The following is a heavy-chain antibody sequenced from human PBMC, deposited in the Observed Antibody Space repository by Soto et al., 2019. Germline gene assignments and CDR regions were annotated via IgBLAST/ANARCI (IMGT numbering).Heavy chain of an antibody. CDR2: IYPGDSDT. CDR1: GYTFTNYC. J-gene: IGHJ4*02. D-gene: IGHD5-18*01. V-gene: IGHV5-51*01. Sequence: GDSLKISCKASGYTFTNYCIVWVRQMPGKGLEWMGIIYPGDSDTQYSPSFRGHVTFSADKSISTAYLQWGSLKASGTAIYYCARTRGYSYGFLPPDFDFWGQGTLVTVSS. CDR3: ARTRGYSYGFLPPDFDF.